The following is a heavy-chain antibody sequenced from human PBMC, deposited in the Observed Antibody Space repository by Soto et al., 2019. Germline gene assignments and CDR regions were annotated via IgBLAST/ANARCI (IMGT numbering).Heavy chain of an antibody. Sequence: FRPTPVNPTQSLPLACTFPGFSLSTSGVGVGWIRQPRGKALEWLALIYWNDDKRYSPSLKSRLTITKDTSKNQVVLKITNMAPADTATYYCAHTANRQLSLFYCDYWGQGTLVTVS. J-gene: IGHJ4*02. CDR3: AHTANRQLSLFYCDY. V-gene: IGHV2-5*01. CDR2: IYWNDDK. CDR1: GFSLSTSGVG. D-gene: IGHD5-18*01.